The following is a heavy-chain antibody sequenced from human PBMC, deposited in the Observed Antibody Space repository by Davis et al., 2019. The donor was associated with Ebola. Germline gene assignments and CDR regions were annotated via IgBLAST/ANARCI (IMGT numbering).Heavy chain of an antibody. CDR1: GFTVSSNY. J-gene: IGHJ4*02. V-gene: IGHV3-7*03. D-gene: IGHD6-19*01. Sequence: GESLKISCAASGFTVSSNYMSWVRQAPGKGLEWVANIKQDGSEKYYVDSVKGRFTISRDNAKNSLYLQMNSLRAEDTAVYYCAREMGIAVSWGQGTLVTVSS. CDR2: IKQDGSEK. CDR3: AREMGIAVS.